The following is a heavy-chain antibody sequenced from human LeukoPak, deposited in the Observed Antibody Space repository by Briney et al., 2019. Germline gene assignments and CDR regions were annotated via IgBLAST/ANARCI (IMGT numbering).Heavy chain of an antibody. CDR1: GFTVSNNY. CDR2: VYSGGAT. CDR3: ARVSYPGGFDP. D-gene: IGHD3-10*01. V-gene: IGHV3-53*01. Sequence: PGGSLRLSCAASGFTVSNNYMSWVRQAPGKGLAWVSVVYSGGATYYADSVRGRFTVSRDTSKNTMYLQMNSLRAEDTAIYYCARVSYPGGFDPWGQGTLVTVSS. J-gene: IGHJ5*02.